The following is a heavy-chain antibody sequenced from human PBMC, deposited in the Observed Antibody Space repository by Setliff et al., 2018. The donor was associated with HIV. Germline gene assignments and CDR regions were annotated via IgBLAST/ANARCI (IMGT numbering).Heavy chain of an antibody. V-gene: IGHV3-23*01. CDR3: AKDWRRPFVVLP. Sequence: GGSLRLSCAASGFTFSDPAMSWVRQAPGKGLEWVSAISSSGDKTYYADSVKGRFAISRDNAKNMLYLQMSSLRAEDTALYYCAKDWRRPFVVLPWGQGIQVTVSS. J-gene: IGHJ4*02. CDR2: ISSSGDKT. CDR1: GFTFSDPA. D-gene: IGHD2-2*01.